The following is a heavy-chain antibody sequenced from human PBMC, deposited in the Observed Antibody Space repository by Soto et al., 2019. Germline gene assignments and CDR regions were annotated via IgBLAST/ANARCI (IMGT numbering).Heavy chain of an antibody. V-gene: IGHV1-18*04. J-gene: IGHJ4*02. CDR1: GYTFSSYS. CDR2: ISTYSGNT. CDR3: ARDNGYYDL. Sequence: QFQMVQSGAELKQPGASVKIFCKTSGYTFSSYSINWVRQAPGQGLEWMAWISTYSGNTHYAERVQSRVTVTLDKSARTAFMEMRGLTADDTAVYFCARDNGYYDLWGQGTLVTVSS.